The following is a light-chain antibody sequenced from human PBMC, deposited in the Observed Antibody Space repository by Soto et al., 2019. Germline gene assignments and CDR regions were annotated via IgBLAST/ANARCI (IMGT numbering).Light chain of an antibody. J-gene: IGKJ1*01. CDR3: QQSYSTWT. V-gene: IGKV1-39*01. Sequence: DIQMTQSPSSLSASVGDRVTITCRASQSISSYLNWYQQKPGKAPKLLIYAASSLQSGVPSRFSGSGSGTDFTLTISSLQPEDFATYYCQQSYSTWTFGQGTKGGYQ. CDR2: AAS. CDR1: QSISSY.